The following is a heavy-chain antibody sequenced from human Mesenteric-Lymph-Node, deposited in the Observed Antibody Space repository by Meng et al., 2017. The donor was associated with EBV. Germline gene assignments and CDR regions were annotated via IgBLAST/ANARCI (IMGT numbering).Heavy chain of an antibody. CDR3: ARDRGADFLDY. V-gene: IGHV4-30-4*08. J-gene: IGHJ4*02. CDR1: GGPVSSNIYY. D-gene: IGHD3-10*01. Sequence: QLQLQESGPGLVKPSETLSLTCTVSGGPVSSNIYYWDWIRQPPGKGLEWIGYIYYDGYTYYDPSLKSRVTMSVDTSKNQFSLKLSSVTAADTAIYYCARDRGADFLDYWGPGTMVTVSS. CDR2: IYYDGYT.